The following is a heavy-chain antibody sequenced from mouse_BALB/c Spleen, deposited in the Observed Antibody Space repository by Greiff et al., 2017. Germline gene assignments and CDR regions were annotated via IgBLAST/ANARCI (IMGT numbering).Heavy chain of an antibody. J-gene: IGHJ4*01. Sequence: EVQGVESGGGLVQPGGSRKLSCAASGFTFSSFGMHWVRQAPEKGLEWDAYISSGSSTIYYADTVKGRFTISRDNPKNTLFLQMTSLRSEDTAMYYCARHYGNYVDAMDYWGQGTSVTVSS. V-gene: IGHV5-17*02. CDR2: ISSGSSTI. CDR3: ARHYGNYVDAMDY. D-gene: IGHD2-1*01. CDR1: GFTFSSFG.